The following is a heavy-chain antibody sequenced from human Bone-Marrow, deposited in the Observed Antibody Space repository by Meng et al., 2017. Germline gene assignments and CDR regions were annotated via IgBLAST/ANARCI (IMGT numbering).Heavy chain of an antibody. CDR1: GFSRTNARLG. Sequence: SGPTLVKPTATLTPTCTVSGFSRTNARLGVSWIRQPPGKALEWLAHIFSTDTKSYSTSLKSRLTISKDTSNSQVVLTMTNVDPVDTATYYCARSMGDYGQHAFDIWGQGTMVTVSS. CDR3: ARSMGDYGQHAFDI. D-gene: IGHD4-17*01. J-gene: IGHJ3*02. V-gene: IGHV2-26*01. CDR2: IFSTDTK.